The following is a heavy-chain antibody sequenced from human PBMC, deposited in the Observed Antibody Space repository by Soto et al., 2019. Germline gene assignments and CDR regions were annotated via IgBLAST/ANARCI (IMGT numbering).Heavy chain of an antibody. CDR3: AKRTLRRLRFVETH. CDR2: IYHSGST. D-gene: IGHD3-3*01. J-gene: IGHJ4*02. Sequence: QVQLQESGPGLVKPSGTLSLTCAVSGASMSNTNWWSWVRQPPGQGLEWSGEIYHSGSTNYNPSFKSRVTISVDKSKNQFSLNLTSVTAADTAVYYCAKRTLRRLRFVETHWGQGTLVTVSS. CDR1: GASMSNTNW. V-gene: IGHV4-4*02.